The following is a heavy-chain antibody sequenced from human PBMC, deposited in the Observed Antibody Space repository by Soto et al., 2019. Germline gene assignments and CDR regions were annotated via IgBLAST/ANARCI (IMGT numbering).Heavy chain of an antibody. CDR3: ARGDFDRSGNYNAGWFAP. CDR1: GYTFTAYY. D-gene: IGHD3-22*01. J-gene: IGHJ5*02. CDR2: INPKSGGT. Sequence: QVQLVQSGAEVKKPGASVKVSCKASGYTFTAYYMHWLRQAPGQGLEWMGWINPKSGGTNYAQRFQGRVTVTNDSSISTTYMELSSLGSDDTAVYYCARGDFDRSGNYNAGWFAPWGQGTLVTVSS. V-gene: IGHV1-2*02.